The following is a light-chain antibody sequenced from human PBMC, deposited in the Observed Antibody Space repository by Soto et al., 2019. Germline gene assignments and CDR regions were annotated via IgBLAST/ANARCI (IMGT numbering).Light chain of an antibody. V-gene: IGKV3-15*01. CDR3: QQYNDRPRT. J-gene: IGKJ1*01. CDR1: QIVSTN. CDR2: GAS. Sequence: ELVLTQSPGTLSVSPGERATLSCRASQIVSTNLAWYQQRPAQAPRLLIYGASTRAIGVPARFSGSGSGTEFTLTITSLESEDFAVYYCQQYNDRPRTFGQGTKVDIK.